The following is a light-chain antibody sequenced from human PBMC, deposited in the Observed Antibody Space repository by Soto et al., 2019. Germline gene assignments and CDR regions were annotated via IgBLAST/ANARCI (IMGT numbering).Light chain of an antibody. J-gene: IGLJ1*01. CDR2: EGS. CDR3: CSYAGSSTYV. V-gene: IGLV2-23*01. CDR1: SSDVGSYNL. Sequence: QSVLTQPASVSGSPGQSITISCTGTSSDVGSYNLVSWYQQHPGKAPKLMIYEGSKRPSGVSNRFSGSKSGKTASLTISGLQAEDEADYYCCSYAGSSTYVFGTGTKV.